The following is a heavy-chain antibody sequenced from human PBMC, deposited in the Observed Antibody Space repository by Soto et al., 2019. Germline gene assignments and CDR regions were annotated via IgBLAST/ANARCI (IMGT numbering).Heavy chain of an antibody. CDR1: GFTFSNYW. CDR3: ARDLFDY. CDR2: INEDGSEK. V-gene: IGHV3-7*01. Sequence: EVQLVESGGGLVQPGGSLRLSCAASGFTFSNYWMNWVRQAPGKGLEWVANINEDGSEKYYVDSAKGRFTISRDNAKNPLCLQMSSLRAEDTAVYYGARDLFDYWGQGTLVTVSS. J-gene: IGHJ4*02.